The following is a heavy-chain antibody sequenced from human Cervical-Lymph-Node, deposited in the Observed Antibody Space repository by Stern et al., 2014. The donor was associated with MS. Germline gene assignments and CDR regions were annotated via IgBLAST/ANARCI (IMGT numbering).Heavy chain of an antibody. D-gene: IGHD3-3*01. J-gene: IGHJ4*02. CDR1: GGSISSAGYY. CDR2: IYYRGST. V-gene: IGHV4-31*03. CDR3: ARAPYDFWSGYYLHDY. Sequence: QVQLQESGPGLVKPSQTLSLTCTVSGGSISSAGYYWSWIRQHPGKGLEWIGDIYYRGSTYYNPSLKSRVTISVDTSKNQFSLKLSSVTAADTAVYYCARAPYDFWSGYYLHDYWGQGTLVTVSS.